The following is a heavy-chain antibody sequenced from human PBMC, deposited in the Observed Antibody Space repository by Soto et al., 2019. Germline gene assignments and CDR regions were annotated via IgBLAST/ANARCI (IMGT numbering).Heavy chain of an antibody. Sequence: SVKVSCKASGGTFSSYAISWVRQAPGQGLEWMGGIIPIFGTANYAQKFQGRVMITADKSTSTAYMELSSLRSEDTAVYYCARVPQDYYDSSGYPPGYFDYWGQGTLVTVSS. J-gene: IGHJ4*02. V-gene: IGHV1-69*06. CDR2: IIPIFGTA. CDR1: GGTFSSYA. D-gene: IGHD3-22*01. CDR3: ARVPQDYYDSSGYPPGYFDY.